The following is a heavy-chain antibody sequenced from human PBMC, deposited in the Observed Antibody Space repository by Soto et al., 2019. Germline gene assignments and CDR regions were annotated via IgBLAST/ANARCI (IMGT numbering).Heavy chain of an antibody. CDR3: ARASSGWYKFDY. CDR1: VFTFSDYA. J-gene: IGHJ4*02. Sequence: GALRVSCVASVFTFSDYAMDWVRQAPGKGLEWVTVISRDGTNKYYADSVKGRSTISRDNSKNTLYLQMNSLTVEDTALYYCARASSGWYKFDYWGQGTVVTVSS. D-gene: IGHD6-19*01. V-gene: IGHV3-30-3*01. CDR2: ISRDGTNK.